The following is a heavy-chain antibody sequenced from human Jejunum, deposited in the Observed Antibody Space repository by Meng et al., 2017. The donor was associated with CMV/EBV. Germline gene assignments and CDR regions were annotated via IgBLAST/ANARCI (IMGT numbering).Heavy chain of an antibody. V-gene: IGHV4-59*01. D-gene: IGHD5-18*01. Sequence: GGSISIYYWSWIRQPPGKGLEWIGYIYYSGSTNYNPSLKSRVTVSVDTSKNQFSLKLNSVTTADTAVYYCARGGEGYIDYYGMDVWGQGTTVTVSS. CDR1: GGSISIYY. CDR2: IYYSGST. CDR3: ARGGEGYIDYYGMDV. J-gene: IGHJ6*02.